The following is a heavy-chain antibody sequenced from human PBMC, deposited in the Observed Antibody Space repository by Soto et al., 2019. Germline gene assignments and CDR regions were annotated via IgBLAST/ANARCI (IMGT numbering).Heavy chain of an antibody. CDR2: TYPGDSDT. Sequence: GESLKISCKGSGYSFTSYWIGWVRQMPGKGLEWMGITYPGDSDTRYSPSFQGQVTISADKSISTAYLQWSSLKASDTAMYYCAGPSSSPHFAFDIWGQGTMVTVSS. D-gene: IGHD6-6*01. V-gene: IGHV5-51*01. CDR1: GYSFTSYW. CDR3: AGPSSSPHFAFDI. J-gene: IGHJ3*02.